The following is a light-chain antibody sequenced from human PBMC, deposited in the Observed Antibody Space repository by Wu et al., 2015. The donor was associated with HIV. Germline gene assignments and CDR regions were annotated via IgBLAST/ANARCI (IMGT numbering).Light chain of an antibody. CDR1: QDIFTY. Sequence: IQLTQSPSSLSASIGDRVNITCRASQDIFTYLAWYQQTPGKPPRVLIYDAFTLQSGVSSRFSGSGSGADFTLTISGLQRDDFAIYFCQQLNSFPLTFGQGSRLEI. CDR3: QQLNSFPLT. CDR2: DAF. J-gene: IGKJ5*01. V-gene: IGKV1-13*02.